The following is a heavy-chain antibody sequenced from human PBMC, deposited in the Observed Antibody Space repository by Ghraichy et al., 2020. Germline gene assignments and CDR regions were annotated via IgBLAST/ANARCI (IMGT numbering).Heavy chain of an antibody. CDR3: ARHDDL. CDR2: IYYTGST. Sequence: SETLSLTCTVSGGSVSTTSYYWGWIRQPPGKGLEWVGSIYYTGSTYYNPSLKSRVSISVDTSKNQFSLKLTSVTAADTAIYYCARHDDLWGRGTLVTVSS. V-gene: IGHV4-39*01. J-gene: IGHJ2*01. CDR1: GGSVSTTSYY.